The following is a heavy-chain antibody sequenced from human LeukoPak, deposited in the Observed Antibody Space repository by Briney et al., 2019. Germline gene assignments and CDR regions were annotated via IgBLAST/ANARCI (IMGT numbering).Heavy chain of an antibody. D-gene: IGHD2-2*01. CDR1: GVTFCSYA. CDR3: ATDSPSIVVVAAAIAIGWFDP. Sequence: SVKVSRKASGVTFCSYAISWGPQAPGQGLEWIGRNIPIFGTANSAHKFQSRVPITTDESTSTPYMALHRLRSEDTPAYSCATDSPSIVVVAAAIAIGWFDPGGEGTLVTVSS. J-gene: IGHJ5*02. V-gene: IGHV1-69*05. CDR2: NIPIFGTA.